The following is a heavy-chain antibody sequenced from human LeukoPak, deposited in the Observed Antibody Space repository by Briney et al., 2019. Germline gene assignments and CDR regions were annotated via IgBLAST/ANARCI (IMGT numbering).Heavy chain of an antibody. CDR2: IRQDESER. J-gene: IGHJ6*03. Sequence: GGSLRLSCEGSGFSFSSYWMTWVRRPPGKGPEWVANIRQDESERYSADSVKGRFTISRDNAKKSVYLYMSSLRAEDTALYYCARLSAYYYGSYFYYYMDVWGKGTTVTVSS. CDR1: GFSFSSYW. D-gene: IGHD3-10*01. V-gene: IGHV3-7*01. CDR3: ARLSAYYYGSYFYYYMDV.